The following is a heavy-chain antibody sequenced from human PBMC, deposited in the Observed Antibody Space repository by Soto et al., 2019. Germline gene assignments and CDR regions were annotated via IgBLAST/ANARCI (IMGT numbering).Heavy chain of an antibody. V-gene: IGHV4-59*01. J-gene: IGHJ1*01. CDR2: IYYSGST. Sequence: PSETLSLTCTVSGGSISSYYWSWIRQPPGKGLEWIGYIYYSGSTNYNPSLKSRVTISVDTSKNQFSLKLSSVTAADTAVYYCAGYSNSWSKYVKHWGRGSLVTAPQ. D-gene: IGHD6-13*01. CDR3: AGYSNSWSKYVKH. CDR1: GGSISSYY.